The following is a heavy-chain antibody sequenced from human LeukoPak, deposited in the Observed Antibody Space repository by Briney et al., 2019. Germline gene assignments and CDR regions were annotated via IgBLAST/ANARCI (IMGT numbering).Heavy chain of an antibody. CDR1: GGSISSYY. CDR2: IYYSGST. D-gene: IGHD2-15*01. Sequence: SETLSLTCNVSGGSISSYYWSWIRQPPGKGLEWIGYIYYSGSTNYNRSLKSRVTISVDTSKNQFSLKLRSVTAADTAVYHCARVTCSGGSCNFDYWGQGTLVTVSS. J-gene: IGHJ4*02. CDR3: ARVTCSGGSCNFDY. V-gene: IGHV4-59*12.